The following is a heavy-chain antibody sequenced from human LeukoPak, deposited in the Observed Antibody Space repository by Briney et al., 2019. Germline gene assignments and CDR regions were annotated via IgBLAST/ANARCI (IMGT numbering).Heavy chain of an antibody. V-gene: IGHV3-20*01. CDR1: GFTFDDYG. CDR2: INWNGGST. D-gene: IGHD6-19*01. CDR3: ARGRVGSGTPPYFQH. J-gene: IGHJ1*01. Sequence: GGSLRLSCAASGFTFDDYGMSWVRQAPGKGLEWVSGINWNGGSTGYADSVKGRFTISRDNAKNSLYLQMNSLRAEDTALYHCARGRVGSGTPPYFQHWGQGTLVTVSS.